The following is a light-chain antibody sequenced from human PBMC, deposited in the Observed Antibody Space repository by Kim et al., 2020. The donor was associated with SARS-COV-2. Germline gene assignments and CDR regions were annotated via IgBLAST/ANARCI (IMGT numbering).Light chain of an antibody. V-gene: IGLV2-14*01. Sequence: QSALTQPASVSGSPGQSITISCTGTSSDVGAYNYVSLYQQHPGKAPKFMIYDVSKRPSGVSTRFSGSKSGNTASLTISGLQAEDEADYYCSSYTSSSTWVFGGGTQLTVL. CDR2: DVS. CDR3: SSYTSSSTWV. CDR1: SSDVGAYNY. J-gene: IGLJ3*02.